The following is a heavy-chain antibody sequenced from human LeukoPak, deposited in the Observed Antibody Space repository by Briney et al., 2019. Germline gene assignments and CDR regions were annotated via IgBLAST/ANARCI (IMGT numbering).Heavy chain of an antibody. V-gene: IGHV3-53*01. Sequence: PGGSLRLSCAASGFTVSSNYMSWVRQAPGKGLEWVSVIYTGDTTYYADSVKGRFTISRDNSKNTLYLQTNSLRAEDTAVYYCASPAGDYHNPFDYWGQGTLVTVSS. J-gene: IGHJ4*02. CDR2: IYTGDTT. CDR3: ASPAGDYHNPFDY. CDR1: GFTVSSNY. D-gene: IGHD4-17*01.